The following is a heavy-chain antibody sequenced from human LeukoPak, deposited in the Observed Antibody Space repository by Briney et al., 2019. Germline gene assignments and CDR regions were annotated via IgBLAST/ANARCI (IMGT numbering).Heavy chain of an antibody. J-gene: IGHJ5*02. CDR2: IYSGGST. CDR1: GFTVSSNY. V-gene: IGHV3-53*01. CDR3: AREDYYDSSGYH. Sequence: PGGSLRLSCVASGFTVSSNYMSWVRQAPGKGLEWVSVIYSGGSTYYADSVKGRFTISRDNSKNTLYLQMNSLRAEDTAVYYCAREDYYDSSGYHWGQGTLVTVSS. D-gene: IGHD3-22*01.